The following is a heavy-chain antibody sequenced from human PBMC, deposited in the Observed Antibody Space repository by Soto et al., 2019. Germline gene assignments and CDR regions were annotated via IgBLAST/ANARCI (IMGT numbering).Heavy chain of an antibody. V-gene: IGHV1-69*01. Sequence: QVQLVQSGAEVKKPGSSVKVSCKASGGTFSSYAISWVRQAPGQGLEWMGGFIPMFNRPHSARKFQGRVTITXXXXXXXXXXXXXXXXXXXXAVYYCARGQFHHVSNYYYALDVWGQGTTVTVSS. D-gene: IGHD3-10*01. CDR2: FIPMFNRP. J-gene: IGHJ6*02. CDR3: ARGQFHHVSNYYYALDV. CDR1: GGTFSSYA.